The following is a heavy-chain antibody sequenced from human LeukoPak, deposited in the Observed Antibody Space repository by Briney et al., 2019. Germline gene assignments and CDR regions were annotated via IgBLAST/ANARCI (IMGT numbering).Heavy chain of an antibody. CDR2: ISYDGSNK. J-gene: IGHJ4*02. D-gene: IGHD4-17*01. Sequence: PGGSLRLSCAASGFTFSSYSMNWVRQAPGKGLEWVAVISYDGSNKYYADSVKGRFTISRDNSKNTLYLQMNSLRAEDTAVYYCARSGNDYGDYPDYWGQGTLVTVSS. CDR1: GFTFSSYS. CDR3: ARSGNDYGDYPDY. V-gene: IGHV3-30*03.